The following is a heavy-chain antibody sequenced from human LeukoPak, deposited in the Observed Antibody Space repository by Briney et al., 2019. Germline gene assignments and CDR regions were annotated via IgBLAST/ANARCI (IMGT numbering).Heavy chain of an antibody. CDR2: IIPIFGTA. V-gene: IGHV1-69*13. D-gene: IGHD2-2*02. Sequence: SVKVSCKASGGTLSSYAISWVRQAPGQGLEWMGGIIPIFGTANYAQKFQGRVTITADESTSTAYMELSSLRSEDTAVYYCARGGSFCSSTSCYITTFDYWGQGTLVTVSS. J-gene: IGHJ4*02. CDR3: ARGGSFCSSTSCYITTFDY. CDR1: GGTLSSYA.